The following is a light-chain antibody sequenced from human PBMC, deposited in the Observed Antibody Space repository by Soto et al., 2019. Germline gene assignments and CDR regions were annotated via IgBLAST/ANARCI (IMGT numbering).Light chain of an antibody. V-gene: IGKV1-39*01. J-gene: IGKJ5*01. CDR2: AAS. CDR3: QQSYSTRPIT. CDR1: QSISNY. Sequence: DIQMTQSPSSLSASVGDRVTITCRASQSISNYLNWYQQKPGKAPNLLIYAASILQIGVPSRFSSSRSGTDFTLTITNLQPEDLATYYWQQSYSTRPITFGQGTRLEIK.